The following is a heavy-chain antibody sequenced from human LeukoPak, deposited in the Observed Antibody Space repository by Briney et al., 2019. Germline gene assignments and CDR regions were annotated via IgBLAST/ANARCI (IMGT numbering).Heavy chain of an antibody. CDR1: GYTFTSYD. CDR2: ISAYNGST. Sequence: ASVKVSCKASGYTFTSYDINWVRQATGRGLEWMGWISAYNGSTNYAQKLQGRVTMTTDTSTSTAYMELRSLRSDDTAVYYCARDLGPGWSYYYDSSGYYYVGFDYWGQGTLVTVSS. CDR3: ARDLGPGWSYYYDSSGYYYVGFDY. J-gene: IGHJ4*02. D-gene: IGHD3-22*01. V-gene: IGHV1-18*01.